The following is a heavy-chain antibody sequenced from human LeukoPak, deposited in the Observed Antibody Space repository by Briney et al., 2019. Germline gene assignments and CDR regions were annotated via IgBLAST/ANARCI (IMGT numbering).Heavy chain of an antibody. CDR3: ARHSDSSGWYGRYAFDI. CDR1: GFTVSTNY. J-gene: IGHJ3*02. D-gene: IGHD6-19*01. CDR2: IDSAGST. V-gene: IGHV3-53*01. Sequence: GGSLRLSCAASGFTVSTNYMNWVRQAPGKGLEWVSVIDSAGSTYYADSVKGRFTISRDNSKNTLYLQMNSLRAEDTAVYYCARHSDSSGWYGRYAFDIWGQGTMVTVSS.